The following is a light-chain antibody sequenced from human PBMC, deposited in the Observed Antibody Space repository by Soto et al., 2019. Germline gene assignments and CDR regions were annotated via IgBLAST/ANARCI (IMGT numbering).Light chain of an antibody. V-gene: IGKV3-15*01. CDR3: QQYNQWPIT. Sequence: EIVLTQSPTTLTVSLGEKATLSCRASQSAGTNLAWYQQKPGQAPRLLIHGAFTRATGIPARFSGSGSGTEFTLTISSLQSEDFAVFYCQQYNQWPITFGQGTRLEI. CDR1: QSAGTN. J-gene: IGKJ5*01. CDR2: GAF.